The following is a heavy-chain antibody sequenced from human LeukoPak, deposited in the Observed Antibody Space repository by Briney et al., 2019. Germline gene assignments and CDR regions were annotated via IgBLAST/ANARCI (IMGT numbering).Heavy chain of an antibody. CDR1: GGSISSSNW. D-gene: IGHD5-18*01. CDR3: ARDRVYSYGWYFDL. V-gene: IGHV4-4*02. Sequence: SETLSLTCAVSGGSISSSNWWSWVRQPPGKGLEWIGEIYHSGSTNYNPSLKSRVTISVDKSKNQFSLKLSSVTAADTAVYYCARDRVYSYGWYFDLWGRGTLVTVSS. J-gene: IGHJ2*01. CDR2: IYHSGST.